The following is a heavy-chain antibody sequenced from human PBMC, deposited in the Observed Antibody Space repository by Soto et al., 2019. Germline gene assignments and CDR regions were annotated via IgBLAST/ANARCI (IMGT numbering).Heavy chain of an antibody. CDR2: ISGGSGRT. Sequence: EVQLLESGGGLVQPGGSLRLSCGASGFNFNSFAMNWVRQAPGKGLEWVSAISGGSGRTDYTNSVRGRFTVSRDDSKSTLYLHMNNLRDEDTAVYYCVKDTQWLARGNFDLWGQGTLVTVSS. CDR3: VKDTQWLARGNFDL. D-gene: IGHD6-19*01. V-gene: IGHV3-23*01. CDR1: GFNFNSFA. J-gene: IGHJ4*02.